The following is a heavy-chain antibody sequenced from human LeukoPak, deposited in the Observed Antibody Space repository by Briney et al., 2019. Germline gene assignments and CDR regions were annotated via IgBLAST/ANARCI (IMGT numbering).Heavy chain of an antibody. V-gene: IGHV1-18*01. Sequence: GASVKVSCKASGYTFTSYGISWVRQAPGQGLEWMGWISAYNGNTNYAQKLQGRVTMTTDTSTSTAYMELRSLRSDDTAVYYCARDLKMGYSSGRHSWGTGSSNDYWGQGTLVTISS. D-gene: IGHD6-19*01. CDR3: ARDLKMGYSSGRHSWGTGSSNDY. CDR1: GYTFTSYG. CDR2: ISAYNGNT. J-gene: IGHJ4*02.